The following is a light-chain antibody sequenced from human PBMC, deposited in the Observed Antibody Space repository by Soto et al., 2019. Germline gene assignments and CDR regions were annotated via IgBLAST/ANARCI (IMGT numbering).Light chain of an antibody. Sequence: QPVLTQSPSASASLGASVKLTCTLSSGHSNYAIAWHQQQPEKGPRYLMKLNNDGSHSKGDGIPDRFSGSSSGAERYLTISSLQSDDESDYYCQTWDTGISVVFGGGTKLTVL. V-gene: IGLV4-69*01. J-gene: IGLJ2*01. CDR1: SGHSNYA. CDR2: LNNDGSH. CDR3: QTWDTGISVV.